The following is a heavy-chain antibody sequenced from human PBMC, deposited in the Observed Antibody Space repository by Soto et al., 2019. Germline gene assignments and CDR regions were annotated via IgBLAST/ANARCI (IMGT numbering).Heavy chain of an antibody. V-gene: IGHV1-24*01. CDR1: GYTLTELS. D-gene: IGHD6-6*01. CDR3: ATKGFRGSSDYFDY. J-gene: IGHJ4*02. Sequence: GASVKVSCKVSGYTLTELSMHWVRQAPGKGLEWMGGFDPEDGETIYAQKFQGRVTMTEDTSTDTAYMELSSLRSEDTAVYYCATKGFRGSSDYFDYWGQGTLVTVSS. CDR2: FDPEDGET.